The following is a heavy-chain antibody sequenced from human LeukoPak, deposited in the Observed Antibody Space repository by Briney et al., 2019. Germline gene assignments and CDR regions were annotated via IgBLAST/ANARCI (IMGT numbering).Heavy chain of an antibody. V-gene: IGHV3-23*01. CDR3: AKDQVKWELPLRDRPY. CDR2: ISGSGGST. J-gene: IGHJ4*02. Sequence: GGSLRLSCAASGFTFSSYAMSWVRQAPGKGLEWVSAISGSGGSTYYADSVKGRFTISRDNSKNTLYLQMNSLRAEDAAVYYCAKDQVKWELPLRDRPYWGQGTLVTVSS. CDR1: GFTFSSYA. D-gene: IGHD1-26*01.